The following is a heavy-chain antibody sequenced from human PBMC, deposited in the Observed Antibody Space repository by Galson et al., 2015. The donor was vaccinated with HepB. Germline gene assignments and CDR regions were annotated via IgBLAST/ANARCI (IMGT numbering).Heavy chain of an antibody. Sequence: QSGAEVKKPGESLRISCKGSGYSFTSYWISWVRQMPGKGLEWMGRIDPSDSYTNYSPSFQGHVTISADKSISTAYLQWSSLKASDTAMYYCARFALYCSSTSCYSLDGYYYMDVWGKGTTVTVSS. V-gene: IGHV5-10-1*01. CDR1: GYSFTSYW. CDR3: ARFALYCSSTSCYSLDGYYYMDV. J-gene: IGHJ6*03. D-gene: IGHD2-2*01. CDR2: IDPSDSYT.